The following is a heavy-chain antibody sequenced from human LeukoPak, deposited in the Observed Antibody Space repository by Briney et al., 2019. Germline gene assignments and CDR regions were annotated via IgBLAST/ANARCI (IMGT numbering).Heavy chain of an antibody. J-gene: IGHJ4*02. CDR1: GFTFSSYA. Sequence: GGSLRLSCAASGFTFSSYAMSWVRQAPGKGLEWVSAISGSGVSTYYADSVKGRFTISRDNSKNTLYLQMNSLRAEDMAVYYCAKGDYDSSGHYVYWGQGTLVTVSS. CDR2: ISGSGVST. D-gene: IGHD3-22*01. CDR3: AKGDYDSSGHYVY. V-gene: IGHV3-23*01.